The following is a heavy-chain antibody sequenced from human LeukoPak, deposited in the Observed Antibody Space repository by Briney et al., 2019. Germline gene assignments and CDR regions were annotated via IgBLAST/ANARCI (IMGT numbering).Heavy chain of an antibody. CDR2: INWNGGST. CDR3: AKDPERLRTYYFDY. CDR1: GFTFDDYG. J-gene: IGHJ4*02. V-gene: IGHV3-20*04. Sequence: GGSLRLSCAASGFTFDDYGMSWVRQAPGKGLEWVSGINWNGGSTGYTDSVKGRFTISRDNAKNSLYLQMNSLRAEDTAVYYCAKDPERLRTYYFDYWGQGTLVTVSS. D-gene: IGHD4-17*01.